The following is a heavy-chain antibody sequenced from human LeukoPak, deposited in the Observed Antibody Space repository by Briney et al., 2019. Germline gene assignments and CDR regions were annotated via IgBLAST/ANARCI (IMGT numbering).Heavy chain of an antibody. CDR2: ISAYNGNT. V-gene: IGHV1-18*01. Sequence: ASVKVSCKASGYTFTIYGISWVRQAPGQGLEWMGWISAYNGNTNYAQKLQGRVTMTTDTSTSTAYMELRSLRSDDTAVYYCARDTSWIQLWGRYYFDYWGQGTLVTVSS. D-gene: IGHD5-18*01. J-gene: IGHJ4*02. CDR3: ARDTSWIQLWGRYYFDY. CDR1: GYTFTIYG.